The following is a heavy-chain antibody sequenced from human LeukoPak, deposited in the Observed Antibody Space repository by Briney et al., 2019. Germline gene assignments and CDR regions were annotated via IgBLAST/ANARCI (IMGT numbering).Heavy chain of an antibody. CDR1: GYTFTGSY. CDR2: INPNSGGT. V-gene: IGHV1-2*02. Sequence: GASVKVSCKASGYTFTGSYMHWVRQAPGQGLEWMGWINPNSGGTNYAQKFRGRVTMTRDTSISTAYMGLSRLRSDDTAVYCCARAMWVYSSSSNFDYWGQGTLVTVSS. D-gene: IGHD6-6*01. CDR3: ARAMWVYSSSSNFDY. J-gene: IGHJ4*02.